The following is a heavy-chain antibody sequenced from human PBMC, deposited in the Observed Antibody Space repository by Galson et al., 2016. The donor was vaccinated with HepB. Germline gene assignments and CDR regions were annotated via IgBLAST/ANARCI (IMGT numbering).Heavy chain of an antibody. J-gene: IGHJ4*02. V-gene: IGHV4-59*01. CDR1: GDSISPYF. D-gene: IGHD3-9*01. CDR2: ISYTGTT. Sequence: SETLSLTCTVSGDSISPYFWTWIRQPPGKGLEWIGYISYTGTTKYNPSPKSRLPISIDAPRRQFSLRLSSVTAADTAVYYCARETVHIDDILTGPRDFDYWGRGTLVTVSS. CDR3: ARETVHIDDILTGPRDFDY.